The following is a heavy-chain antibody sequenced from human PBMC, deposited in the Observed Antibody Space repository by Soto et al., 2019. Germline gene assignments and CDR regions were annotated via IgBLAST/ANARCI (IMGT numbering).Heavy chain of an antibody. J-gene: IGHJ4*02. Sequence: DVRLLESGGGLLQPGGSLRLSCAASGFTFSSYSMSWVRQAPGNGLEWVSTIGTSASTSYGDSLRGRFTLSRDNARNTLYLQMNSLRAEDTAVYYCADLSRYCTSSNCDWGQGTLVTVSS. CDR2: IGTSAST. D-gene: IGHD2-2*01. V-gene: IGHV3-23*01. CDR1: GFTFSSYS. CDR3: ADLSRYCTSSNCD.